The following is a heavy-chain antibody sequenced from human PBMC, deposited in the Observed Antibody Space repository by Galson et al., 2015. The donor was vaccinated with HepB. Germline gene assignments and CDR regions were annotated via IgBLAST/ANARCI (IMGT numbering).Heavy chain of an antibody. CDR1: GFTFSRTW. V-gene: IGHV3-7*01. CDR3: ARHSNGWSEGDY. J-gene: IGHJ4*02. Sequence: SLRLSCAASGFTFSRTWMTWVRQAPGKGLEWVANIKQDGSEKNYVDSVRGRSTISRDNAKNSLYLQMNSLRAEDTAVYYCARHSNGWSEGDYWGQGTLVTVSS. D-gene: IGHD6-19*01. CDR2: IKQDGSEK.